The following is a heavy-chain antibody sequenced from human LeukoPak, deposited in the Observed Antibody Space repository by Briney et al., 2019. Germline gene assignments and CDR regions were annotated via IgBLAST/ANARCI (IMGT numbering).Heavy chain of an antibody. V-gene: IGHV5-51*01. CDR1: GYSFTSYW. CDR3: ARQAAAGTLVRDYYGMDV. Sequence: GESLKISCKGSGYSFTSYWIGWVRQMPGKGLEWMGIIYSGDSDTRYSPSFQGQVTISADKSISTAYLQWSSLKASDTAMYYCARQAAAGTLVRDYYGMDVWGQGTTVTVSS. CDR2: IYSGDSDT. D-gene: IGHD6-13*01. J-gene: IGHJ6*02.